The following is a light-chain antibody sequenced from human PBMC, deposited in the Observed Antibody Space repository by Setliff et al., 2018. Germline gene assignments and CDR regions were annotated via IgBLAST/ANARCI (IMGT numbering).Light chain of an antibody. J-gene: IGLJ1*01. CDR1: SRDIGDYIY. CDR2: DVT. Sequence: QSVLTQPASVSGSPGQSITISCTETSRDIGDYIYVSWYQQHPGKAPKLMIYDVTNRPPGVSNRFSGSKSGNTASLTISGLQAEDEAEYYCSSFTDSSILLLGTGTKVTVL. V-gene: IGLV2-14*03. CDR3: SSFTDSSILL.